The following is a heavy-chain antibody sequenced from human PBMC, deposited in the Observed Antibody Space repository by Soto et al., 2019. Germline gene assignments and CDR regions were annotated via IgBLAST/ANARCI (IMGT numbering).Heavy chain of an antibody. CDR2: IYHSGST. D-gene: IGHD4-17*01. CDR3: ARGGRTTVTTFDY. V-gene: IGHV4-30-2*01. CDR1: GGSISSGGYS. J-gene: IGHJ4*02. Sequence: SETLSLTCAVSGGSISSGGYSWSWIRQPPGKGLEWIGYIYHSGSTYYNPSLKSRVTISVDRSKNQFSLKLSSVTAADTAVYYCARGGRTTVTTFDYWGQGTMVTVYS.